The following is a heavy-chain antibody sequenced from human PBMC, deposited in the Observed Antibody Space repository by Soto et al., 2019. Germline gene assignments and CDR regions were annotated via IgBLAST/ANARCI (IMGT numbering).Heavy chain of an antibody. CDR3: VRQGIDYLHGLVDV. J-gene: IGHJ6*02. CDR1: SGPDRSHN. Sequence: QVQLQQSGPRLVKPSETLSLTCTVSSGPDRSHNWGWIRQPPGRGLEWIGYVYYTGDTAYNPSLRGRVTISADPSTNDISLTLNSVTAADTAVYYCVRQGIDYLHGLVDVWGQGTTVSVS. D-gene: IGHD4-17*01. V-gene: IGHV4-59*08. CDR2: VYYTGDT.